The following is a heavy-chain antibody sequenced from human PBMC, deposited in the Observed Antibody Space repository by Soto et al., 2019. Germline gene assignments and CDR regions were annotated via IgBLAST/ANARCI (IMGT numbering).Heavy chain of an antibody. CDR2: MYYTGSF. J-gene: IGHJ4*01. CDR1: GGSFSSDNYY. D-gene: IGHD6-19*01. CDR3: VRTYSSGWYPSYYFDS. Sequence: QLQLQQSGPGLVQPSETLSLTCSVSGGSFSSDNYYWGWIRQPPGEGLEWLGSMYYTGSFHYNPSLKGRVAMSVDTSKSRFSLRLTSVTAADTAVYYCVRTYSSGWYPSYYFDSWGHGTLVTVSS. V-gene: IGHV4-39*01.